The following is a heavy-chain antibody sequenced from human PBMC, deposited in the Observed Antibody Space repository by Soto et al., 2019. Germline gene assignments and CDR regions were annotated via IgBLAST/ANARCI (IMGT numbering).Heavy chain of an antibody. J-gene: IGHJ6*02. Sequence: LETLCLTCAVYGGSFGGYYWSWIRQPPGKGLEWIGEINHSGSTNYNPSLKSRVTISVDTSKNQFSLKLSSVTAADTAVYYCARTDRYSSGWYGQRNYYYGMDVWGQGTTVTVSS. CDR1: GGSFGGYY. CDR3: ARTDRYSSGWYGQRNYYYGMDV. D-gene: IGHD6-19*01. CDR2: INHSGST. V-gene: IGHV4-34*01.